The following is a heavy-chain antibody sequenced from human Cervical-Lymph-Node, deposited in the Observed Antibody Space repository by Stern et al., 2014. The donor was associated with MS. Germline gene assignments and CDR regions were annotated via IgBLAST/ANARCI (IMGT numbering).Heavy chain of an antibody. CDR1: GFTFSTYD. J-gene: IGHJ5*02. V-gene: IGHV3-23*04. Sequence: EVQLEESGGGLVQPGGSLRLSCAASGFTFSTYDMSWVRRAPGKGPQFVSAISTTGGTTYYADSVKGRFTISRDNSKNTLYLQMNSLRAEDTAVYYCAKKSGSGWYYVSWGQGSLVTVSS. CDR2: ISTTGGTT. CDR3: AKKSGSGWYYVS. D-gene: IGHD6-19*01.